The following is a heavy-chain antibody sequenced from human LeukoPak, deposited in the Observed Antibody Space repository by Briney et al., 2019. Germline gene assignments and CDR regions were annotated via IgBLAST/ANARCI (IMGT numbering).Heavy chain of an antibody. J-gene: IGHJ4*02. D-gene: IGHD6-19*01. CDR1: GFTFSSYY. CDR3: ARQTGRVAVLD. Sequence: GGSLRLSCAASGFTFSSYYMSWVGQAPGKGLEGVANIKQDGSERNYVDSVKGRFTISRDNAKNSLYLQMNSLRADDTAVYYCARQTGRVAVLDWGQGTLVTVSS. V-gene: IGHV3-7*01. CDR2: IKQDGSER.